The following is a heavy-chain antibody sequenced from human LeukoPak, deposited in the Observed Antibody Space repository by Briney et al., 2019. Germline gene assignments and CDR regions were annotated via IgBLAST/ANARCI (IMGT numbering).Heavy chain of an antibody. V-gene: IGHV4-59*08. CDR2: IYYSGST. CDR3: ARLVGWNDESQDAFDI. D-gene: IGHD1-1*01. CDR1: GGSFSGYY. J-gene: IGHJ3*02. Sequence: SETLSLTCAVYGGSFSGYYWSWIRQPPGKGLEWIGYIYYSGSTNYNPSLKSRVAISVDTSKNQFSLKLSSVTAADTAVYYCARLVGWNDESQDAFDIWGQGTMVTVSS.